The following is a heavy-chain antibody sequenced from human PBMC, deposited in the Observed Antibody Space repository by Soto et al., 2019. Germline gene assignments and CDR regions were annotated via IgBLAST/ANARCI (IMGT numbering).Heavy chain of an antibody. Sequence: SVKVSCKASGGTFSSYAISRVRQAPGQGLEWMGGIIPIFGTANYAQKFQGRVTITADESTSTAYMELSSLRSEDTAVYYCARPRKNYLDYYYGMDVWGQGTTVTVSS. CDR3: ARPRKNYLDYYYGMDV. CDR1: GGTFSSYA. V-gene: IGHV1-69*13. CDR2: IIPIFGTA. D-gene: IGHD1-7*01. J-gene: IGHJ6*02.